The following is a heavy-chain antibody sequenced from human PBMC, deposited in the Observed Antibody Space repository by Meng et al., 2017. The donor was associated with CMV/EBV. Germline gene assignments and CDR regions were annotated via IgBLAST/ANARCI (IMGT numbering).Heavy chain of an antibody. CDR2: IYYSGST. D-gene: IGHD6-13*01. Sequence: QGPLPEPGPGRGKPSQTLPLTFTASGGPISSGDYYWSWIRQPPGKGLEWIGYIYYSGSTYYNPSPKSRVTISVDTSKNQFSLKLSSVTAADTAVYYCARAQYSSSCDYRGQGTLVTVSS. V-gene: IGHV4-30-4*08. CDR1: GGPISSGDYY. CDR3: ARAQYSSSCDY. J-gene: IGHJ4*02.